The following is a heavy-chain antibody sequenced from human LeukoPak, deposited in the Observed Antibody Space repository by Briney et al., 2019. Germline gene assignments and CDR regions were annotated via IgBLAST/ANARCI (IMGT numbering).Heavy chain of an antibody. V-gene: IGHV3-23*01. CDR2: ISSSGGTT. D-gene: IGHD3-10*01. CDR3: AFYVSGGVY. J-gene: IGHJ4*02. Sequence: GGSLRLSCAASGFTFSNYAMNWVRQAPGKGLEWVSRISSSGGTTYYADSVKGRFTISRDNSKNTQSVLMSSLRAEDTAVYYCAFYVSGGVYWGQGTLVTVSS. CDR1: GFTFSNYA.